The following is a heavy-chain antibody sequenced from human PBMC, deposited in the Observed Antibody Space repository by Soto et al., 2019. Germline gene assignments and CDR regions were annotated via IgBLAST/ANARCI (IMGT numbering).Heavy chain of an antibody. D-gene: IGHD4-4*01. Sequence: EVQLLESGGGLVQPGGSLRLSCAASGFTFSSYAMSWVRQAPGKGLEWVSAISGSGGSTYYADSVKGRFTISRDNSKNTLYLQMNSLRAEDTAVYYCAKHGSRITTVTYGAYYFDYWGQGTLVTVSS. V-gene: IGHV3-23*01. CDR1: GFTFSSYA. CDR2: ISGSGGST. CDR3: AKHGSRITTVTYGAYYFDY. J-gene: IGHJ4*02.